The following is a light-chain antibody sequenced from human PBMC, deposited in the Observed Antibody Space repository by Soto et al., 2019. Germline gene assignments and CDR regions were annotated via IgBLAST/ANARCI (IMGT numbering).Light chain of an antibody. CDR2: AAS. Sequence: DIQMTQYPYTLSASLGERVTMTCRASQRIDTWLAWYQQTPGTAPKLLIYAASSLQSGVPSRFSGGGSGTDFTLTVSSLQPEDFATYYCQQSYSTPPTFGQGTRLEIK. V-gene: IGKV1-39*01. J-gene: IGKJ5*01. CDR1: QRIDTW. CDR3: QQSYSTPPT.